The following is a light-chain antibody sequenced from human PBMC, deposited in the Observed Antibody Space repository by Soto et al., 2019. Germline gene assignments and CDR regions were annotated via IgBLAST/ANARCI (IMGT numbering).Light chain of an antibody. CDR1: HNDIGTYDY. Sequence: QSALTQPTSVSGSPRQSITISCTGNHNDIGTYDYVSWYQQHPGRAPRLLIHGVTTRPSGISDRFSASKSGLTASLTISGLQPEDEADYYCSSCTSNRIYVFGPGTKRTGL. J-gene: IGLJ1*01. CDR3: SSCTSNRIYV. CDR2: GVT. V-gene: IGLV2-14*03.